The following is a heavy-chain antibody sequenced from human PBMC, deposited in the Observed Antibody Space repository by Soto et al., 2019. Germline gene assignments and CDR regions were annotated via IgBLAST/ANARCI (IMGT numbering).Heavy chain of an antibody. Sequence: QVQLVESGGGVVQPGRSLRLSCAASGFTFSNYALHWVRQAPGRGLEWVALISFDGNNNYYANSVKGRFSISRDNSKNTRYLQMNSLRADDTAVYYCGRCTGTSCHLGADFWGQGTLVIVSS. V-gene: IGHV3-30-3*01. D-gene: IGHD2-2*01. CDR1: GFTFSNYA. J-gene: IGHJ4*02. CDR2: ISFDGNNN. CDR3: GRCTGTSCHLGADF.